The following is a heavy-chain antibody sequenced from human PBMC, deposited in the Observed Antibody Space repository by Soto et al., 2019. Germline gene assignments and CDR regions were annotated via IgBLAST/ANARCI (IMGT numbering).Heavy chain of an antibody. CDR3: ARIRYYYDHSSPNHAFDI. V-gene: IGHV2-70*04. CDR1: LSNKKMR. CDR2: IDWDDDK. Sequence: LSNKKMRASWIRQPPAKALEWLARIDWDDDKFYSTSLKTRLTISKDTSKNQVVLTMTNMDPVDTATYYCARIRYYYDHSSPNHAFDISGQAPMVT. D-gene: IGHD3-22*01. J-gene: IGHJ3*02.